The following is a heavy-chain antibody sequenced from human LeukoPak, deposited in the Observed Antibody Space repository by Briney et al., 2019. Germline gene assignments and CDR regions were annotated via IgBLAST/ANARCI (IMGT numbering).Heavy chain of an antibody. CDR3: ARDVLRYFDWFSGMDV. V-gene: IGHV1-8*01. CDR2: MNPNSGNT. Sequence: ASVKVSCKASGYTFTSYDINWVRQATGQGLEWMGWMNPNSGNTGYAQKFQGRVTMTRNTSISTAYMELSSLRSEDTAVYYCARDVLRYFDWFSGMDVWGQGTTATVSS. D-gene: IGHD3-9*01. J-gene: IGHJ6*02. CDR1: GYTFTSYD.